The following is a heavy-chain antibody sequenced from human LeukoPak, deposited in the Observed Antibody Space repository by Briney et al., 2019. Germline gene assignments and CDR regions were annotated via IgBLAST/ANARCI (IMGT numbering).Heavy chain of an antibody. D-gene: IGHD5-24*01. CDR1: GYTFTKYW. CDR3: ARRDTATNTPFDY. Sequence: GESLKISCKGSGYTFTKYWIGWVRQTPGKGLECMGIIYPGDSDTRYSPSFQGQVTISADKSISTAYLQRSSLKASDTAMYYCARRDTATNTPFDYWGQGTLVTVSS. CDR2: IYPGDSDT. V-gene: IGHV5-51*01. J-gene: IGHJ4*02.